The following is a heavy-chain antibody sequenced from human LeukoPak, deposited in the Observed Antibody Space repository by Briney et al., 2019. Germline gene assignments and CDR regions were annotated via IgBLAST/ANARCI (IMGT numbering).Heavy chain of an antibody. D-gene: IGHD3-10*01. V-gene: IGHV3-23*01. CDR2: ISERGGST. J-gene: IGHJ4*02. CDR3: AKRGVVIRGLLVIGYHQEAYHYDF. Sequence: GGSLRLSCVVSGISLTNYAMTWVRQAPGKGLEWVSYISERGGSTTYADSVKGRFTISRDTSLNTLYLKMNNLRAEDTALYFCAKRGVVIRGLLVIGYHQEAYHYDFWGQGVLVTVSS. CDR1: GISLTNYA.